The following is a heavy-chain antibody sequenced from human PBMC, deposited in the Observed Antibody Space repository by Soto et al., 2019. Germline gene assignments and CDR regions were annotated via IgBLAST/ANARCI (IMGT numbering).Heavy chain of an antibody. CDR1: GGSINSGDYY. CDR2: IYYSGTT. CDR3: AGVRGHAFDI. V-gene: IGHV4-31*03. D-gene: IGHD3-10*01. Sequence: QVQLQESGPGLVKPSQTLSLNCSVSGGSINSGDYYWSWIRQHAGQGLEWIGYIYYSGTTYYNPSLKSRITISIDTSKNQFSREMSSVTAADTAVYYCAGVRGHAFDIRGQGTMVTVSS. J-gene: IGHJ3*02.